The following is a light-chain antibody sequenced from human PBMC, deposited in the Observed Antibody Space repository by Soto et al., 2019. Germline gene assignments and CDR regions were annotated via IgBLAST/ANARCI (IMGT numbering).Light chain of an antibody. J-gene: IGLJ1*01. CDR3: CSYAGSYFYV. CDR1: SSDVGGYNY. Sequence: QPVLTQPRSVSGSPGQSVTISCTGTSSDVGGYNYVSWYQQHPGKAPKLMIYDVIKRPSGVPDRFSGSKSGNSASLTISGLQAEDEADYYCCSYAGSYFYVFGTGTKVTVL. CDR2: DVI. V-gene: IGLV2-11*01.